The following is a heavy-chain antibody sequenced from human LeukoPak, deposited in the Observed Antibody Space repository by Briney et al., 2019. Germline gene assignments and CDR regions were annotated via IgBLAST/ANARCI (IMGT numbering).Heavy chain of an antibody. CDR1: GSRVTNFW. CDR3: ARHLRGYCSGGTCWDNWLDP. J-gene: IGHJ5*02. Sequence: GESLKISCKASGSRVTNFWIGWVRQMPGKGLEWMGIIYSGDSETRYSPSFQGQVTISFDTPIKTSFLQWSSLKASDTGTYYCARHLRGYCSGGTCWDNWLDPWGQGTLVIVSS. CDR2: IYSGDSET. V-gene: IGHV5-51*01. D-gene: IGHD2-15*01.